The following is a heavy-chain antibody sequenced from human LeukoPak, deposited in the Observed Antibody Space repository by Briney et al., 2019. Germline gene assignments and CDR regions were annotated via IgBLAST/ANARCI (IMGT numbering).Heavy chain of an antibody. CDR2: ISGSGTTI. CDR1: GFSFSDYY. D-gene: IGHD2/OR15-2a*01. Sequence: GSLGLSCVASGFSFSDYYMSWIRQAPGKGLEWVSSISGSGTTIFYTDSVKGRFTISRDNAKNSLYLQMNSLRAEDTAVYYCARVFLRRVFEYWGQGTLVTVSS. J-gene: IGHJ4*02. V-gene: IGHV3-11*01. CDR3: ARVFLRRVFEY.